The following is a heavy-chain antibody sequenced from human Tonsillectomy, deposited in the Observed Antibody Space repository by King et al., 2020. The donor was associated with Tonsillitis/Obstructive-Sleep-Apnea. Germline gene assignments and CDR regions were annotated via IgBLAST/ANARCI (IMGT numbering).Heavy chain of an antibody. CDR2: INHSGST. CDR1: GGSFSGYY. CDR3: ARENIVVVPAVMGGGFDY. V-gene: IGHV4-34*01. D-gene: IGHD2-2*01. J-gene: IGHJ4*02. Sequence: VQLQQWGAGLLKPSETLSLTCAVYGGSFSGYYWSWIRQPPGKGLEWIGEINHSGSTNYNPSLKSRVTISVDTSKNQFSLKLSSVTAADTAVYYWARENIVVVPAVMGGGFDYWGQGTLVTVSS.